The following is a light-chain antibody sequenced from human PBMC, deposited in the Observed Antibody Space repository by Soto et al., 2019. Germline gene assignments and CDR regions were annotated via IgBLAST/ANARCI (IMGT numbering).Light chain of an antibody. V-gene: IGKV1-9*01. Sequence: DIQWTPSPSLLSASVGDRVTITCRASQGISSYLAWYQQKPGKAPKLLIYDASTLESGVPSRFSGSRSGTEFTLTISSLQPDDFATYYCQHYNSYSWTFGQGTKVDTK. J-gene: IGKJ1*01. CDR3: QHYNSYSWT. CDR2: DAS. CDR1: QGISSY.